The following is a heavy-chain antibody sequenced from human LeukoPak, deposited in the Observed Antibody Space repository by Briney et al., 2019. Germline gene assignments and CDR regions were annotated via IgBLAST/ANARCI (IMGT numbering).Heavy chain of an antibody. Sequence: ASVKVSCKVSGYTLTELSMHWVQQAPGKGLEWMGGFDPEDGETIYAQKFQGRVTMTEDTSTDTAYMELSSLRSEDTAVYYCATDISPIGQLLYRYWGQGTLVTVSS. CDR1: GYTLTELS. J-gene: IGHJ4*02. CDR2: FDPEDGET. D-gene: IGHD2-2*02. V-gene: IGHV1-24*01. CDR3: ATDISPIGQLLYRY.